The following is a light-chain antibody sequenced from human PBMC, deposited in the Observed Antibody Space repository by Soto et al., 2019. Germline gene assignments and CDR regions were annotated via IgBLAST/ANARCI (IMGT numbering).Light chain of an antibody. V-gene: IGLV2-8*01. CDR2: EVS. CDR1: SGDIGAYNS. CDR3: SSYAGSNNFV. Sequence: QSVLTQPPSASGSPGQLVTISCTGTSGDIGAYNSVSWYQQHPGKAPKLIIYEVSKRPSGVPDRFSGSKSGNTASLTVAGLQAEDEANYYCSSYAGSNNFVFGTGTKVTVL. J-gene: IGLJ1*01.